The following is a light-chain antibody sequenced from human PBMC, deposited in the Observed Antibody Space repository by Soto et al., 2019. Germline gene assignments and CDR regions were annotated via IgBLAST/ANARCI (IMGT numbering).Light chain of an antibody. J-gene: IGKJ2*01. Sequence: DIVFTQSPATLSVSPGDRVTLSFRASESLFHFLAWYQQKPGQAPRLLMYGVSTRATGIPARFSGGGSATDFTLTISSLQSDESAFYFCHRYNDWPFASGLGTRLEI. CDR1: ESLFHF. CDR3: HRYNDWPFA. CDR2: GVS. V-gene: IGKV3-15*01.